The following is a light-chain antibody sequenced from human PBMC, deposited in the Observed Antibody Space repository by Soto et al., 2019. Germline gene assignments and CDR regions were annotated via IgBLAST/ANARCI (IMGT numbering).Light chain of an antibody. CDR1: SSDVGEYDY. CDR3: CSYAGSRV. V-gene: IGLV2-11*01. CDR2: DVS. J-gene: IGLJ3*02. Sequence: QSALTQPRSVSGSPGQSVTISCTGTSSDVGEYDYVSWYQHHPGKAPKLMIYDVSQRPSGVPYRFSGSKSGSTASLTISGLQAEDEADSYCCSYAGSRVFGGGTKLTVL.